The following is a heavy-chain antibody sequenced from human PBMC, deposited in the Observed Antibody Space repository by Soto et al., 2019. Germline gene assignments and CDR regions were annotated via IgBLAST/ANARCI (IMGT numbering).Heavy chain of an antibody. CDR1: GLTFSSYW. D-gene: IGHD1-1*01. V-gene: IGHV3-74*01. Sequence: PGGSLRLSCAASGLTFSSYWMHWVRQAPGKGLVWVSRINSDGSSTSYADSVKGRFTISRDNAKNTLYLQMNSLRAEDTAVYYCARGLVRMAPIDYWGQGTLVTVSS. CDR3: ARGLVRMAPIDY. CDR2: INSDGSST. J-gene: IGHJ4*02.